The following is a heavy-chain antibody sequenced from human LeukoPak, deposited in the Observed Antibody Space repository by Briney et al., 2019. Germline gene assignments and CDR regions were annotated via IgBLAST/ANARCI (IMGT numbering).Heavy chain of an antibody. Sequence: SETLSLTCTVSGGSVSSGSYYWSWIRQPPGKGLEWIGEINHSGSTNYNPSLKSRVTISVDTSKNQFSLKLSSVTAADTAVYYCASQIVVATDYWGQGTLVTVSS. J-gene: IGHJ4*02. CDR2: INHSGST. D-gene: IGHD3-22*01. CDR1: GGSVSSGSYY. CDR3: ASQIVVATDY. V-gene: IGHV4-61*01.